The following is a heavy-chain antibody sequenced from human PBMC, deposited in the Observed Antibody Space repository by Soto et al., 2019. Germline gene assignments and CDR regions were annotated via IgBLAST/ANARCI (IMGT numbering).Heavy chain of an antibody. J-gene: IGHJ5*01. V-gene: IGHV4-30-4*01. CDR2: IYKSATT. CDR3: ARGRYCLTGSCFPNWFDS. CDR1: GDSISTVDYF. Sequence: SETLSLTCSVSGDSISTVDYFWAWIRQPPGQTLEYIGYIYKSATTYYNPSFESRVAISPDTSKSQFSLTVTSVTAGDTAVYFCARGRYCLTGSCFPNWFDSWGRGTLVTVSS. D-gene: IGHD2-15*01.